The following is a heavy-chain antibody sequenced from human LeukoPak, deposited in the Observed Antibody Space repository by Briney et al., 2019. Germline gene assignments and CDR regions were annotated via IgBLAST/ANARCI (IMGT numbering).Heavy chain of an antibody. CDR3: TRYREVLASDSYCYYMDV. D-gene: IGHD3-10*01. J-gene: IGHJ6*03. Sequence: GGSLKLSCAASGFIFSGAGIHWGRQASGRGLEWVGRIRSEYNRYATAYATSVTGRFTMSRDDSRSLAFLQMNGLKAEDTAVYYFTRYREVLASDSYCYYMDVWGKGTTVTVSS. V-gene: IGHV3-73*01. CDR2: IRSEYNRYAT. CDR1: GFIFSGAG.